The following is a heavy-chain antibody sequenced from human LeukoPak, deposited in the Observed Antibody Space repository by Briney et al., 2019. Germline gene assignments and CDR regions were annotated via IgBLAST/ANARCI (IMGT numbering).Heavy chain of an antibody. Sequence: GSLRLSCAASGFTFSNYAMSWVRQAPVKGLEWVSAIRGSGGSTYYADSVKGRFTISRGNSKNTLYLQMNSLRAEDTAVYYCAKDWDDYGDYLPLDFWGQGTLVTVSS. CDR2: IRGSGGST. CDR3: AKDWDDYGDYLPLDF. CDR1: GFTFSNYA. D-gene: IGHD4-17*01. J-gene: IGHJ4*02. V-gene: IGHV3-23*01.